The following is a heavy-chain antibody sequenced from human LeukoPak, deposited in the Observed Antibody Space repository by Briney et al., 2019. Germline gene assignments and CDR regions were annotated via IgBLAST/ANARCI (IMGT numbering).Heavy chain of an antibody. V-gene: IGHV1-18*01. CDR3: ARDAVVVPAASPFDY. CDR2: ISAYNGNT. Sequence: ASVKVSCKVSGYTFTSYGISWVRQAPGQGLEWMGWISAYNGNTNYAQKLQGRVTMTTDTSTSTAYMELRSLRSDDTAVYYCARDAVVVPAASPFDYWGQGTLVTVSS. CDR1: GYTFTSYG. J-gene: IGHJ4*02. D-gene: IGHD2-2*01.